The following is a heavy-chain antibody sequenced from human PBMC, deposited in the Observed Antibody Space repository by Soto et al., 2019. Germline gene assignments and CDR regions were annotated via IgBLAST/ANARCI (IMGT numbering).Heavy chain of an antibody. CDR3: TRPGSDPTPYSSGSYYYYYGMAV. J-gene: IGHJ6*02. D-gene: IGHD6-19*01. CDR1: GFTFSGSA. CDR2: IRSKANSYAT. Sequence: PGGSLRLSCAASGFTFSGSAMHWVRQASGKGLEWVGRIRSKANSYATAYAASVKGRFTISRDDSKNTAYLQMNSLKTEDTAVYYCTRPGSDPTPYSSGSYYYYYGMAVWGQGTTVTVSS. V-gene: IGHV3-73*01.